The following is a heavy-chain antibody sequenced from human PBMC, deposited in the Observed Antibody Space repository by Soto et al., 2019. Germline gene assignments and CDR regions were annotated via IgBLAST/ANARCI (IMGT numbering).Heavy chain of an antibody. Sequence: SQTLSLTCAISGDSVSSNTASWNWIRQSPSRGIEWLGRTYFGSKWYNDYAVSVKSRIIINPDTSNNQFSLQLNSVTPEDTAVYFCAKGDNLGPKTGYAFDPWGQGIMVTVSS. V-gene: IGHV6-1*01. J-gene: IGHJ5*02. CDR2: TYFGSKWYN. CDR3: AKGDNLGPKTGYAFDP. D-gene: IGHD5-12*01. CDR1: GDSVSSNTAS.